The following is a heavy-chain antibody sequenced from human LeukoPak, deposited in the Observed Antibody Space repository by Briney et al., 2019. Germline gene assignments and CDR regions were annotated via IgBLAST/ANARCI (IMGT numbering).Heavy chain of an antibody. V-gene: IGHV1-8*01. J-gene: IGHJ4*02. CDR1: GYTFTTYG. CDR2: VNTVNGYA. D-gene: IGHD2-8*01. Sequence: ASVKVSCKASGYTFTTYGITWVRQATGQGLEWMGWVNTVNGYAGYGQKFQGRVTMTRDTSMNTAYMELSSLRSDDTAVYYCTRVVTRLMDYWGQGTLVTVSS. CDR3: TRVVTRLMDY.